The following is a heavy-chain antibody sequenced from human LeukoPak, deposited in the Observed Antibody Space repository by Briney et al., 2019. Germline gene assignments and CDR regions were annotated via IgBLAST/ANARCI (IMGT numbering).Heavy chain of an antibody. CDR2: ISYDGSNK. V-gene: IGHV3-30*18. J-gene: IGHJ4*02. D-gene: IGHD1-7*01. Sequence: GGSLRLSCAASGFTFSSYGIHWVRQAPGEGLEWVAVISYDGSNKYYADSVKGRFTISRDNSKNTLYLQMNSLRAEDTAVYYCAKVGTVAGTPSRYYFDYWGQGTLVTVSS. CDR1: GFTFSSYG. CDR3: AKVGTVAGTPSRYYFDY.